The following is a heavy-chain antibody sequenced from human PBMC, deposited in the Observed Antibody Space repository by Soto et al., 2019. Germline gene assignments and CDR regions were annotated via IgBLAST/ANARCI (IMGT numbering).Heavy chain of an antibody. D-gene: IGHD6-6*01. CDR2: ISGSGGST. CDR1: GFTFSSYA. CDR3: AKDRLPWAFEI. Sequence: EVQLLESGGGLVQPGGSLRLSCAASGFTFSSYAMSWVRQAPGKGLEWVSAISGSGGSTYYADSVKGRFTISRDNSKNTLYLQLNSLRDEDPAVYYCAKDRLPWAFEIWGQGTMVTVSS. V-gene: IGHV3-23*01. J-gene: IGHJ3*02.